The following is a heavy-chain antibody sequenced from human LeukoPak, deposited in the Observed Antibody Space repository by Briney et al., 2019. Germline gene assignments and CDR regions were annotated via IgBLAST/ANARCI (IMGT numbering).Heavy chain of an antibody. CDR3: ASDSSSPEYFQH. Sequence: GSLRLSCAASGFSVSNNYMSWVRQAPGKGLEWVSVIYSGGSTFYADSVKGRFTISRDNSKNTLYLQMNSLRAEDTAVYYCASDSSSPEYFQHWGQGTLVTVSS. CDR1: GFSVSNNY. D-gene: IGHD6-6*01. CDR2: IYSGGST. J-gene: IGHJ1*01. V-gene: IGHV3-66*01.